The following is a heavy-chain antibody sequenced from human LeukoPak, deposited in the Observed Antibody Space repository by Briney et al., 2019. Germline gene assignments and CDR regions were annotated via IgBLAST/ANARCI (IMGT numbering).Heavy chain of an antibody. CDR3: AARARMPPRFYC. CDR2: ISNGGGTA. D-gene: IGHD2-2*01. CDR1: GFTFISYP. V-gene: IGHV3-23*01. Sequence: GGPLRLSCAGSGFTFISYPMSWVRQAPGKGLQWVSAISNGGGTAYYADSVKGRFTISRDNSKSKLYLQTDSLRAEAPAIYYWAARARMPPRFYCWGLGTLVTDSS. J-gene: IGHJ4*02.